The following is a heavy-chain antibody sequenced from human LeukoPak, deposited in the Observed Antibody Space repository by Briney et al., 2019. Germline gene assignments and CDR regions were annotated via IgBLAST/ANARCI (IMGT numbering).Heavy chain of an antibody. J-gene: IGHJ4*02. CDR2: INAGNGNT. CDR1: GYTFTSYA. V-gene: IGHV1-3*01. CDR3: ARSSSSWLIDY. D-gene: IGHD6-13*01. Sequence: ASVKVSCKASGYTFTSYAMHWVRQAPGQRLEWMGWINAGNGNTKYSQKFQGRVAITRDTSASTAYMELSSLRSEDTAVYYCARSSSSWLIDYWGQGTLVTVSS.